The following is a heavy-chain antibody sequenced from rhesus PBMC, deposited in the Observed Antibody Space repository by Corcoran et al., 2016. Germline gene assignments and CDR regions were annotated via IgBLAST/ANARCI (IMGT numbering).Heavy chain of an antibody. CDR2: IDTEDGET. CDR1: GYTFTDYY. J-gene: IGHJ4*01. CDR3: ATRGGWTYFDY. Sequence: EVQLVQSGAEMKKPGASVKISCKASGYTFTDYYLHWVRQAPGKGLEWMGRIDTEDGETIHAQKFQDIVTITADTSTDTAYMELSSLRSEDTAVYYCATRGGWTYFDYWGQGVLVTVSS. D-gene: IGHD6-37*01. V-gene: IGHV1-111*02.